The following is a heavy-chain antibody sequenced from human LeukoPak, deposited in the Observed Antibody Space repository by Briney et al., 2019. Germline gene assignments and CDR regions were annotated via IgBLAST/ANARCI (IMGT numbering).Heavy chain of an antibody. CDR1: GYTFTSYY. V-gene: IGHV1-46*01. CDR2: INPSGGST. CDR3: AGNSGNYALDI. J-gene: IGHJ3*02. Sequence: GASVKVSCKASGYTFTSYYMHWVRQAPGQGLEWMGIINPSGGSTTYAQKFQGRVTMTRDTSTSTVYMELSSLRSEDTAVYHCAGNSGNYALDIWGQGTMVTVAS. D-gene: IGHD3-10*01.